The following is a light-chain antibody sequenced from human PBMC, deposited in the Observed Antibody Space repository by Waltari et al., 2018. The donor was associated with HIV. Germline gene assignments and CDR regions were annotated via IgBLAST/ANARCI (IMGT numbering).Light chain of an antibody. CDR3: CSYAGSYTYV. CDR2: DVS. J-gene: IGLJ1*01. CDR1: SSDVGGSNY. V-gene: IGLV2-11*01. Sequence: QSALTQPRSVSGSPGQSVTISCTGTSSDVGGSNYVSWYQQHPGKAPKLMIYDVSKRPSWVPDRFSGSKSGNTASLTIAGLQAEDEADYYCCSYAGSYTYVFGTGTKVTVL.